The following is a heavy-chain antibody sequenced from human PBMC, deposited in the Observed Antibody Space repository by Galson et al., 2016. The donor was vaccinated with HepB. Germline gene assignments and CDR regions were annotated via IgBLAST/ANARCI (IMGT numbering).Heavy chain of an antibody. J-gene: IGHJ4*02. V-gene: IGHV3-72*01. CDR3: TRTGLGDFDY. Sequence: SLRLSCAASGFILSDYYMDWVRQAPGKGLEWVGRTRNRASSYTTDYVASVKGRFTILRDNSRSSVFLHMNGLKPEDADIYYCTRTGLGDFDYWGRGTLVTVSS. CDR1: GFILSDYY. CDR2: TRNRASSYTT.